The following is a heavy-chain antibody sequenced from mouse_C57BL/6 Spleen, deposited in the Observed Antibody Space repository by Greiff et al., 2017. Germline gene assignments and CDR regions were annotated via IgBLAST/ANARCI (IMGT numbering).Heavy chain of an antibody. D-gene: IGHD3-2*02. J-gene: IGHJ3*01. Sequence: EVHLVESGPGLVKPSQSLSLTCSVTGYSITSGYYWNWIRQFPGNKLEWMGYISYDGSNNYNPSLKNRISITRDTSKNQFFLKLNSVTTEDTATLYCARDEMDSSGYGWLADWGQGTLVTVSA. CDR2: ISYDGSN. V-gene: IGHV3-6*01. CDR1: GYSITSGYY. CDR3: ARDEMDSSGYGWLAD.